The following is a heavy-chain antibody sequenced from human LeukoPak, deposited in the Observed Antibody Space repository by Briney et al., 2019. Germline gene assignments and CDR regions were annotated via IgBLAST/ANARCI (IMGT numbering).Heavy chain of an antibody. CDR2: INHSGST. CDR1: GGSFSGYY. V-gene: IGHV4-34*01. CDR3: ARSRRYSYGSDFDY. D-gene: IGHD5-18*01. Sequence: PLETLSLTCAVYGGSFSGYYWSWIRQPPGKGLEWIGEINHSGSTNYNPSLKSRVTISVDTSKNQFSLKLSSVTAADTAVYYCARSRRYSYGSDFDYWGQGTLVTVSS. J-gene: IGHJ4*02.